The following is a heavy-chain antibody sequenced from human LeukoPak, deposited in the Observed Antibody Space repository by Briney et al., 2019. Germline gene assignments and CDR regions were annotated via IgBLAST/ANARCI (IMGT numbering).Heavy chain of an antibody. Sequence: GSLRLSCAASGFTFSSYGMSWVRQAPGKGLEWVSAMSGSGGSTYYADSVKGRFTISRDNSKNTLYLQMNSLRAEDTAVYYCAKAVTRPSLRFLEWSSGDAFDIWGQGTMVTVSS. CDR1: GFTFSSYG. D-gene: IGHD3-3*01. CDR2: MSGSGGST. CDR3: AKAVTRPSLRFLEWSSGDAFDI. V-gene: IGHV3-23*01. J-gene: IGHJ3*02.